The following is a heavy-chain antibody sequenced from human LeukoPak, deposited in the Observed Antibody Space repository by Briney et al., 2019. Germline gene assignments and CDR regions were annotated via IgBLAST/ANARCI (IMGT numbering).Heavy chain of an antibody. CDR1: GFTFSDYY. CDR3: ARWLYDYVWGSYRYDRDY. CDR2: ISSSGSTI. D-gene: IGHD3-16*02. J-gene: IGHJ4*02. V-gene: IGHV3-11*01. Sequence: PGGSLRLSCAASGFTFSDYYMSWIRQAPGKGLEWVSYISSSGSTIYYADSVKGRFTISRDNAKNSLYLQMKSLRAEDTAVYYCARWLYDYVWGSYRYDRDYWGQGTLVTVSS.